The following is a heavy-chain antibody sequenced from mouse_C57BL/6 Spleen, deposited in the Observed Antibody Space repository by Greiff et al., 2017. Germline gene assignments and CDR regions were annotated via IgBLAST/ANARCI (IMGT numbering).Heavy chain of an antibody. Sequence: QVQLQQPGAELVRPGTSVKLSCKASGYTFTSYWMHWVKQRPGQGLEWIGVIDPSDRYTNYNQKLKGKATLPVDTSSSTAYMQLSSLTSEYSAVYYCEREGYSNPSYAMDYWGQGTSVTFSS. CDR2: IDPSDRYT. CDR1: GYTFTSYW. CDR3: EREGYSNPSYAMDY. V-gene: IGHV1-59*01. J-gene: IGHJ4*01. D-gene: IGHD2-5*01.